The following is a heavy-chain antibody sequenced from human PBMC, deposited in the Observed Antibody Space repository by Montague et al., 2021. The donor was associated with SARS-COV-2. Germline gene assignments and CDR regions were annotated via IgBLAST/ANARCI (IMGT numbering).Heavy chain of an antibody. J-gene: IGHJ4*02. D-gene: IGHD2-15*01. Sequence: SGTQSLTCAVSGGSISSSYWWTWVRQPPGKGLEWIGEIYHSGSTNYNSSLRSRVTISVDRSKNQFSLKLSSVTAADTAIYYCAKKHCSGGSCSHFDYWGQGTLVTVSS. V-gene: IGHV4-4*02. CDR1: GGSISSSYW. CDR2: IYHSGST. CDR3: AKKHCSGGSCSHFDY.